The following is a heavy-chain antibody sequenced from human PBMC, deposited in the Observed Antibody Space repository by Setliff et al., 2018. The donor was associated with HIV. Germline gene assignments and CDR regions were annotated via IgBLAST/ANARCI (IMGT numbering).Heavy chain of an antibody. Sequence: GGSLRLSCSASGFTFSGSALHWVRQASGKGLEWVGRIKTKPNSYATAHAESVKGRFTISRDDSQNTAYLQMNSLRTEDTAVYFCAVSPDGDCATTECANWFDPWGQGTQGTVSS. J-gene: IGHJ5*02. CDR2: IKTKPNSYAT. D-gene: IGHD4-17*01. CDR1: GFTFSGSA. CDR3: AVSPDGDCATTECANWFDP. V-gene: IGHV3-73*01.